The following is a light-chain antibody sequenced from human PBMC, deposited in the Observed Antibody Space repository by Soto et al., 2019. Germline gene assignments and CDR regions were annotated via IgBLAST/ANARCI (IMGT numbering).Light chain of an antibody. CDR1: SIDVGAYNY. V-gene: IGLV2-8*01. CDR2: DVS. Sequence: QSALTQPPSASGSPGQSVTISCTGTSIDVGAYNYVSWYQQHPGKAPKLMIYDVSKRPSGVPDRFSGSKSGNTASLTVSGLQAEDEADFYCISYAGSSIWVFGGGTKHTVL. CDR3: ISYAGSSIWV. J-gene: IGLJ3*02.